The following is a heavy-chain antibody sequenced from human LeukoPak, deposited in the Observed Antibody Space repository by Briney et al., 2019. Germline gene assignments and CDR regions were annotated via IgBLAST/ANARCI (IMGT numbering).Heavy chain of an antibody. CDR3: ARDPQECSSTSCPEYYPYYMDV. D-gene: IGHD2-2*01. V-gene: IGHV3-30*04. J-gene: IGHJ6*03. Sequence: SLTLSCAGSRFTFSSYAMDWVRQGPGKWLKWWAVISYDGSNKYYADSVTGRFTISRDNSKNTLYLQMNSLRAEDTAVYSCARDPQECSSTSCPEYYPYYMDVWGKGTTVTVSS. CDR1: RFTFSSYA. CDR2: ISYDGSNK.